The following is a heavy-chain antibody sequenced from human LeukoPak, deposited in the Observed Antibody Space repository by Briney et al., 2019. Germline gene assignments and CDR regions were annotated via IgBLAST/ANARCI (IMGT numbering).Heavy chain of an antibody. CDR2: ITGSGGST. D-gene: IGHD3-3*01. V-gene: IGHV3-23*01. J-gene: IGHJ6*02. CDR1: GFTFSNYG. CDR3: SRDGADFWSGYPPGMDV. Sequence: GESLRLSCATSGFTFSNYGMNWVRQAPGKGLEWVSGITGSGGSTYYADSVKGRFTISRDNSKNTLHLQMNSLRAEDTAVYYCSRDGADFWSGYPPGMDVWGQGTTVTVSS.